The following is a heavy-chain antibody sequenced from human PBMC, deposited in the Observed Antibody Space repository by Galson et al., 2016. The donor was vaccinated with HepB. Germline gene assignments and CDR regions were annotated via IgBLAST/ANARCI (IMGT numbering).Heavy chain of an antibody. V-gene: IGHV3-7*01. CDR2: IRQDGAEK. CDR1: GFSFTSYW. D-gene: IGHD2/OR15-2a*01. Sequence: SLRLSCAASGFSFTSYWMSWVRQAPGKGLEWVANIRQDGAEKYYLDSVRGRFTISRDNAKNSLYLQVNSLRADDTAVYYCARFGCTTCYDLYYYGMDVWGQGTTVTVSS. J-gene: IGHJ6*02. CDR3: ARFGCTTCYDLYYYGMDV.